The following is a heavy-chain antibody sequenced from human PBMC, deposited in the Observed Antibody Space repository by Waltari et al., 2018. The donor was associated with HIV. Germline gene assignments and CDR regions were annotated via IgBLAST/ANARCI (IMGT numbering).Heavy chain of an antibody. CDR3: AKELRSGYSYYYYGMDV. CDR1: GFSFSISG. Sequence: QGQLVESGGGVVQPGGSLRLSCAASGFSFSISGMHWVRQAPGKGRGGVTFIRNGGNTKYYADSVKGRFTISRDNSKNALYLQMSSLRAEDTAVYYCAKELRSGYSYYYYGMDVWGQGTTVTVSS. CDR2: IRNGGNTK. J-gene: IGHJ6*02. D-gene: IGHD2-15*01. V-gene: IGHV3-30*02.